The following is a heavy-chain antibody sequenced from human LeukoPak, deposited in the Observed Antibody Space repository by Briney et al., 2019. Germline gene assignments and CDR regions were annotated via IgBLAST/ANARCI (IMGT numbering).Heavy chain of an antibody. CDR3: AKGSGSGTYVDY. CDR1: GFTFSNYD. D-gene: IGHD3-10*01. Sequence: GGSLRLSCVASGFTFSNYDMSWVRQAPGKGLEWVSTISGSGAYTHYADSVKGRFTISRDNSKNTLYVQMNSLRAEDTAVYYCAKGSGSGTYVDYCGQGTLVTVSS. CDR2: ISGSGAYT. V-gene: IGHV3-23*01. J-gene: IGHJ4*02.